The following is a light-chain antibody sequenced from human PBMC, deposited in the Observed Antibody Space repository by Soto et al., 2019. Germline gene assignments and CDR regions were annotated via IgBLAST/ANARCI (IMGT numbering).Light chain of an antibody. CDR3: QQYKNWPPLT. V-gene: IGKV3-15*01. Sequence: EIVMTQSPATLSVSPGETATLSCRASQSVTYNLAWYQQQPGQGPRLLIYGAFTRATGIPARFSGSGSGTELNLTIRSLQSEDFAVYYWQQYKNWPPLTFGGGTKVEIK. CDR1: QSVTYN. CDR2: GAF. J-gene: IGKJ4*01.